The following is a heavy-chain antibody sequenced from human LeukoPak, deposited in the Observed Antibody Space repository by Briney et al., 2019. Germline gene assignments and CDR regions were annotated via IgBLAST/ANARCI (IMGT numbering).Heavy chain of an antibody. V-gene: IGHV3-33*07. J-gene: IGHJ4*02. CDR2: IWYHGNNK. CDR3: AREEGPYYDSSGYSDY. D-gene: IGHD3-22*01. CDR1: EFIFRTYG. Sequence: GGSLRLSCTASEFIFRTYGMYWVRQAPGKGLEWLAVIWYHGNNKNYADSVRGRFTISRDNSMDTLYLQMDRLRAEDTAVYYCAREEGPYYDSSGYSDYWGQGTLVTVSS.